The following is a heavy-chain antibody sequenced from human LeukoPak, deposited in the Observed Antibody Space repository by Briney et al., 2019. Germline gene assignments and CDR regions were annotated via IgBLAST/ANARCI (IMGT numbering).Heavy chain of an antibody. V-gene: IGHV3-15*01. J-gene: IGHJ4*02. CDR1: GFTFSSYW. CDR3: TTDLSRLRYFDWLWSSFDY. CDR2: IKSKTDGGTT. D-gene: IGHD3-9*01. Sequence: SGGSLRLSCAASGFTFSSYWMSWVRQAPGKGLKWVGRIKSKTDGGTTDYAAPVKGRFTISRDDSKNTLYLQMNSLKTEDTAVYYCTTDLSRLRYFDWLWSSFDYWGQGTLVTVSS.